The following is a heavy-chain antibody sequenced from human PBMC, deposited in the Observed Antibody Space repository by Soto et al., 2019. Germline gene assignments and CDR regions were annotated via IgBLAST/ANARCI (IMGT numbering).Heavy chain of an antibody. CDR2: VDYTGTT. Sequence: ETLSLTCTVSGGSISSNDYDWDWIRQSPGKGLEWSGSVDYTGTTDDNRSFKSRVSMSVDTSRNPFSLKLSYVTAAETAVYFCAIHRGGGSSKPYFAYWGQGSHVTV. CDR3: AIHRGGGSSKPYFAY. D-gene: IGHD3-16*01. CDR1: GGSISSNDYD. V-gene: IGHV4-39*01. J-gene: IGHJ4*02.